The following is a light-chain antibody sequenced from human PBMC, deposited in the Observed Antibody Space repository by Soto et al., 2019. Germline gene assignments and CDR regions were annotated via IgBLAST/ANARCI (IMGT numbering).Light chain of an antibody. CDR2: GAS. Sequence: EIVLTQSPGTLSLSPGERATLSCRASQSVSSTYLAWYQQKPGQAPRLLIHGASSRAIGIPDRFSGSGSGLVITHIISRLVPENIAVYYCQHYGSSPPKYTFGQGTKLEIK. CDR3: QHYGSSPPKYT. CDR1: QSVSSTY. V-gene: IGKV3-20*01. J-gene: IGKJ2*01.